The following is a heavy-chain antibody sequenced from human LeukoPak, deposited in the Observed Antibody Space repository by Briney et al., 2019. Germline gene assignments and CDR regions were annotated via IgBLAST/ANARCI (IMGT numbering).Heavy chain of an antibody. CDR3: VRDGGTDWYDP. D-gene: IGHD3-16*01. CDR1: GFSLSDYW. J-gene: IGHJ5*02. V-gene: IGHV3-7*01. CDR2: IKQDGSKK. Sequence: GGSLRLSCAASGFSLSDYWMTWVSQAPGKGLEWVANIKQDGSKKTYVDSVKGRFTTSRDNAKNSIFLQMNSLRVEDMAIYYCVRDGGTDWYDPWGQGTLVSVSS.